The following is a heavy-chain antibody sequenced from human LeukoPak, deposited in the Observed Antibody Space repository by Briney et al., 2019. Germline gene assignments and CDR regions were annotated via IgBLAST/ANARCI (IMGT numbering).Heavy chain of an antibody. CDR2: IRYDGSNK. Sequence: GGSLRLSCAASGFTFSSYGMHWVRQAPGKGLEWVAFIRYDGSNKCYAHSVKGRFTISRDNSKNTLYLQMNNLRAEDTAIYYCATDYYVSGSYYRLFYWGQGTLVTVSS. CDR3: ATDYYVSGSYYRLFY. V-gene: IGHV3-30*02. D-gene: IGHD3-10*01. J-gene: IGHJ4*02. CDR1: GFTFSSYG.